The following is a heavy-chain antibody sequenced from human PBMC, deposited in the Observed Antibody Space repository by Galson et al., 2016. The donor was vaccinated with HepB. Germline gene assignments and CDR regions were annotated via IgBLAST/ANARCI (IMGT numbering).Heavy chain of an antibody. V-gene: IGHV3-21*01. CDR2: ISGSGSSSYI. D-gene: IGHD3-3*01. J-gene: IGHJ4*02. Sequence: LEWISSISGSGSSSYIYYADSVKGRFTISRDNGKNSVYLQMNSLRAEDKAVYYCARVFYDFLSGFYTPDYYFDFWGQGTLVTVSS. CDR3: ARVFYDFLSGFYTPDYYFDF.